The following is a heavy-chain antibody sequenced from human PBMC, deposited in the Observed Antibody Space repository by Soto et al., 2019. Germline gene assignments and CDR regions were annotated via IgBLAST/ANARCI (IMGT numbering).Heavy chain of an antibody. CDR3: AKGKANSVFGVDTLFDY. Sequence: GGSLRLSCAASRLTFSSYAMSWVRQAPGKGLEWVSLISGSGGNTNYADSVRGRFTISRDNSKKTVYLQMNSLRADDTAVYYCAKGKANSVFGVDTLFDYWGQGTLVTVSS. V-gene: IGHV3-23*01. CDR1: RLTFSSYA. D-gene: IGHD3-3*01. CDR2: ISGSGGNT. J-gene: IGHJ4*02.